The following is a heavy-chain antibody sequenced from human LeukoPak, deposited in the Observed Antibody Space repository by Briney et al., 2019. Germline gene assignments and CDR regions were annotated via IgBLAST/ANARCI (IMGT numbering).Heavy chain of an antibody. CDR2: ISYDGSNK. V-gene: IGHV3-30-3*01. D-gene: IGHD3-3*01. J-gene: IGHJ6*02. CDR1: GFTFSSYA. Sequence: GRSLRLPCAASGFTFSSYAMHWVRQAPGKGLEWVAVISYDGSNKYYADSVKGRFTISRDNSKNTLYLQMNSLRAEDTAVYYCAKVVTPPDRITKRWYYYYGMDVWGQGTTVTVSS. CDR3: AKVVTPPDRITKRWYYYYGMDV.